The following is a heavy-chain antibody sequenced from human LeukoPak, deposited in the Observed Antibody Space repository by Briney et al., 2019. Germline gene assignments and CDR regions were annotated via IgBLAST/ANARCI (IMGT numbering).Heavy chain of an antibody. V-gene: IGHV3-30*02. CDR2: IWFVGSQT. D-gene: IGHD2-21*02. CDR3: ATCGDGGDCYSGGWFDP. J-gene: IGHJ5*02. CDR1: GFTFSNYE. Sequence: PGASPRLSCAASGFTFSNYEMNWVRQAPGKGLEWLALIWFVGSQTYYADSVKGRFTISRDNSKNTLYLQMNSLRAEDTAVYYCATCGDGGDCYSGGWFDPWGQGTLVTVSS.